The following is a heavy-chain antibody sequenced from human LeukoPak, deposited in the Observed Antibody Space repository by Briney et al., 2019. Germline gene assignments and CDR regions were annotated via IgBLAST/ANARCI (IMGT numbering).Heavy chain of an antibody. Sequence: GGSLRLSCAASGFTFRNYWMGWVRQAPGKGLEWVSGISGSGDSTYYGDSVKGRFTISRDNSKNTLYLQMNSLRAEDTAVYYCAKEKQRNFDYWGQGTLVTVSS. CDR3: AKEKQRNFDY. V-gene: IGHV3-23*01. J-gene: IGHJ4*02. CDR1: GFTFRNYW. CDR2: ISGSGDST.